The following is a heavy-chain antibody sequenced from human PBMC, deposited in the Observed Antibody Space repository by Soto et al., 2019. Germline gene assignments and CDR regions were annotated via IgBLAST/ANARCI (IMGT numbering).Heavy chain of an antibody. CDR1: GFTFSSYA. CDR3: AKGVPGIAVAGTGYFQH. Sequence: PGGSLRLSCAASGFTFSSYAMSWVRQAPGKGLEWVSGISGSGDSTHYADSVKGRFTISRDNSKNTLYLQMNSLRAEDTAVYYCAKGVPGIAVAGTGYFQHWGQGTLVTVSS. V-gene: IGHV3-23*01. D-gene: IGHD6-19*01. CDR2: ISGSGDST. J-gene: IGHJ1*01.